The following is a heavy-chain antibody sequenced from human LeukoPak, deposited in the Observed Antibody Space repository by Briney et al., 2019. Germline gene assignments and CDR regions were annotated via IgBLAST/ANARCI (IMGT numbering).Heavy chain of an antibody. V-gene: IGHV3-74*01. Sequence: GGSLRLSCAASGLSFSRYWMHWVRQAPGKGLVWVSRIDSDGTSTGYADSVKGRFTISRDNARNTLSLQMNSLRAEDTAVYYCVRDRASHFDHWGQGALVTVSS. CDR1: GLSFSRYW. CDR3: VRDRASHFDH. CDR2: IDSDGTST. J-gene: IGHJ4*02. D-gene: IGHD3-10*01.